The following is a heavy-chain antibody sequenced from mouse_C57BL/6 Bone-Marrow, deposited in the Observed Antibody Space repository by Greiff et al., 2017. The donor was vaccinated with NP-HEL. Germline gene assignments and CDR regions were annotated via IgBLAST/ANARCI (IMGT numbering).Heavy chain of an antibody. V-gene: IGHV1-26*01. J-gene: IGHJ4*01. Sequence: EVQLQQSGPELVKPGASVKISCKASGYTFTDYYVNWVKQSHGKSLEWIGDINPNNGGTSYNEKFKGKATLTVDKSSSTAYMQLSSLTFEDSAVYYCARASYYDYDGSMDFWGQGTSVTVSA. D-gene: IGHD2-4*01. CDR3: ARASYYDYDGSMDF. CDR2: INPNNGGT. CDR1: GYTFTDYY.